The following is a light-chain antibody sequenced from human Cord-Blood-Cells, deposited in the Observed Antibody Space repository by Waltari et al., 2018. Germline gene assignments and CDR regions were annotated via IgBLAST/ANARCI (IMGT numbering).Light chain of an antibody. CDR3: QQYYSTPIT. CDR1: QSVLYSSNNKNY. J-gene: IGKJ5*01. CDR2: WAS. V-gene: IGKV4-1*01. Sequence: IVMTQSPDSLAVSLGERATINCKSSQSVLYSSNNKNYLAWYQQKPGQPPKLLIFWASTRESGVPDRFRGSGSGTDFTLTISSLQAEDVAVYYCQQYYSTPITFGQGTRLEIK.